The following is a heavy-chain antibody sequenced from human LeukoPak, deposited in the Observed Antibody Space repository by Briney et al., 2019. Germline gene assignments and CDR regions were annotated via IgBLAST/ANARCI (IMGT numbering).Heavy chain of an antibody. J-gene: IGHJ4*02. CDR2: IWYDGSSK. CDR3: ARSQSSSLIDY. Sequence: GGSLRLSCAASGFSFSAYGVHWVRQAPGKGLEWVAVIWYDGSSKDYADSVKGRFTFSRNNSKNTLYLQMNSLTVEDTAVYYCARSQSSSLIDYWGQGTLVTVSS. D-gene: IGHD6-13*01. V-gene: IGHV3-33*01. CDR1: GFSFSAYG.